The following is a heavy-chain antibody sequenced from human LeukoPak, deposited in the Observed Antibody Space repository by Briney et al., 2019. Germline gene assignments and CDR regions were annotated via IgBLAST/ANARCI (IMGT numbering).Heavy chain of an antibody. CDR3: AAIAAGGQIFDY. D-gene: IGHD6-13*01. J-gene: IGHJ4*02. CDR1: GLTFSSHW. Sequence: GGSLRLSCAASGLTFSSHWMHWVRQAPGKGLVWVSRITNDGSSTTYADSVKGRFTISRDNSKITLYMQLNSLRGGDTAVYFCAAIAAGGQIFDYWGQGTLVTVSS. V-gene: IGHV3-74*01. CDR2: ITNDGSST.